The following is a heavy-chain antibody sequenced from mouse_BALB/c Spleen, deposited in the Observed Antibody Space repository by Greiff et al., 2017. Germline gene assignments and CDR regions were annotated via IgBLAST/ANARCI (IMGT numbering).Heavy chain of an antibody. J-gene: IGHJ3*01. CDR3: ARIGGYYGSSPAWFAY. V-gene: IGHV8-8*01. D-gene: IGHD1-1*01. CDR2: IWWDDDK. Sequence: QVTLKVSGPGILQPSQTLSLTCSFSGFSLSTSGMGVGWIRQPSGKGLEWLAHIWWDDDKRYNPALKSRLTISKDTSSNQVFLKIASVDTADTATYYCARIGGYYGSSPAWFAYWGQGTLVTVSA. CDR1: GFSLSTSGMG.